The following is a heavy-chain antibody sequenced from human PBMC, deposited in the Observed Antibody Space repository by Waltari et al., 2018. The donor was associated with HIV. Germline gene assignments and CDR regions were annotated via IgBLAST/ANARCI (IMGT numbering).Heavy chain of an antibody. Sequence: QVHLVQAGAEGTKHGASVKVSCKASGYTCTHYYSHWVRRAPGQGLEWMGWINLKTGGTNYAQTFQGRVSMTRASSINTAFMELYRLRFDDTAIYYCARDGDVGSTDYWGQGTLVTVSS. V-gene: IGHV1-2*02. D-gene: IGHD1-26*01. CDR3: ARDGDVGSTDY. CDR2: INLKTGGT. CDR1: GYTCTHYY. J-gene: IGHJ4*02.